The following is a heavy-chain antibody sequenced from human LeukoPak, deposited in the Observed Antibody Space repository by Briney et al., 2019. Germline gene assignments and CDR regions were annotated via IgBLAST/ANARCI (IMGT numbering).Heavy chain of an antibody. D-gene: IGHD6-13*01. Sequence: GGTLRLSCAASGFTFSSHWMSWVRQAPGKGLEWVANIKQDGSEKYYVGSVKGRFTISRDNAKNSLYLQMDSLRAEDTAVYYCASRAGYSSSWSAFDYWGQGTLVTVSS. J-gene: IGHJ4*02. CDR2: IKQDGSEK. CDR3: ASRAGYSSSWSAFDY. V-gene: IGHV3-7*05. CDR1: GFTFSSHW.